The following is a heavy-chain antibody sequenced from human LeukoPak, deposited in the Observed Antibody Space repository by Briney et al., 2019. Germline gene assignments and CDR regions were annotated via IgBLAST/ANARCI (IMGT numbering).Heavy chain of an antibody. CDR2: IYHSGST. Sequence: SETLSLTCTVSGYSISSGYYWGWIRQPPGKGLEWIGSIYHSGSTYYNPSLKSRLTISADTSKNQFSLRLSSVTAADTAVYYCVRVDNGGNYFDYWGQGPLVTVSS. CDR3: VRVDNGGNYFDY. J-gene: IGHJ4*02. CDR1: GYSISSGYY. D-gene: IGHD4-23*01. V-gene: IGHV4-38-2*02.